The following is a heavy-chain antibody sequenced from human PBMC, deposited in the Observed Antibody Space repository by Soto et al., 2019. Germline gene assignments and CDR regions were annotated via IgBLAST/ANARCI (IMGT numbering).Heavy chain of an antibody. CDR1: GFTFSSYA. J-gene: IGHJ4*02. Sequence: GGSLRLSCAASGFTFSSYAVSWVRQAPGKGLEWVSAVSGSGGASYYTDSVKGRFTISRDNSKNTLYLQMNSLRAEDTAVYYCAKAQAVYCTSGVCPSDYWGQGTLVTVSS. V-gene: IGHV3-23*01. CDR3: AKAQAVYCTSGVCPSDY. CDR2: VSGSGGAS. D-gene: IGHD2-8*01.